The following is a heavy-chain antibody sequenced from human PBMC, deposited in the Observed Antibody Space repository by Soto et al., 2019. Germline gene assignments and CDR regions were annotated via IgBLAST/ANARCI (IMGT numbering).Heavy chain of an antibody. D-gene: IGHD3-22*01. Sequence: QLQLQESGPGLVKPSETLSLTCTVSGGSISSSSYYWGWIRQPPGKGLEWIGSIYYSGSTSYNPCLTSLVTISVDTSNHQFSRKLSSATVADTAVYYCANHPNSLNYYDTSPFVYWGQGTLVTVSS. CDR1: GGSISSSSYY. V-gene: IGHV4-39*01. CDR2: IYYSGST. CDR3: ANHPNSLNYYDTSPFVY. J-gene: IGHJ4*02.